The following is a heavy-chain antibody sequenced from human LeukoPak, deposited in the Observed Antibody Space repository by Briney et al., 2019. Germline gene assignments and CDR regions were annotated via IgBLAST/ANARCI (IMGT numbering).Heavy chain of an antibody. CDR3: ARELLRRYWFDP. CDR1: GYTFTGYY. J-gene: IGHJ5*02. D-gene: IGHD3-10*01. CDR2: INPNSGGT. Sequence: ASVKVSCKASGYTFTGYYMHWVRPAPGQGLEWMGRINPNSGGTNYAQKFQGRVTMTRDTSISTAYMELSRLRSDDTAVYYCARELLRRYWFDPWGQGTLVTVSS. V-gene: IGHV1-2*06.